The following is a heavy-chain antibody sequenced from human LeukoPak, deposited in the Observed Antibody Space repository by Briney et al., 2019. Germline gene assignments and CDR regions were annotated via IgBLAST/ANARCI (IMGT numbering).Heavy chain of an antibody. D-gene: IGHD3-9*01. Sequence: GGSLRLSCSASGFTFSSYAMHWVRQAPGKGLEYASAISSNGGSTYYADSVKGRFTISRDNSKNTLYLQMSSLRAEDTAVYYCVKGMEDYDILTGVLDVWGQGTTVTVSS. CDR1: GFTFSSYA. J-gene: IGHJ6*02. V-gene: IGHV3-64D*06. CDR2: ISSNGGST. CDR3: VKGMEDYDILTGVLDV.